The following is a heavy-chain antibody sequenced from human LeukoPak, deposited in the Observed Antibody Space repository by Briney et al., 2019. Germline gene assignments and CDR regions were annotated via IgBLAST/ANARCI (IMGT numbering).Heavy chain of an antibody. D-gene: IGHD3-22*01. CDR2: IYYSGST. CDR1: GGSISSYY. Sequence: PSETLSLTCTVSGGSISSYYWSWIRQPPGKGLEWIGYIYYSGSTNYNPSLKSRVTISVDTSKDQFSLKLSSVTAADTAVYYCGENSSGYYYWGQGTLVTVSS. V-gene: IGHV4-59*01. J-gene: IGHJ4*02. CDR3: GENSSGYYY.